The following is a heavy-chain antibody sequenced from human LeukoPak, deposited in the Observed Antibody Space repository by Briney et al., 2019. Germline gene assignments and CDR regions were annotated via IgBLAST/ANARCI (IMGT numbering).Heavy chain of an antibody. J-gene: IGHJ4*02. CDR1: GYTFTGYY. Sequence: ASVKVSCKASGYTFTGYYMHWVRQAPGQGLEWMGWINPNSGGTNYAQKFQGRVTMTRDTSISTAYMELSRLRSDDTAVYYCARSRIGVLVRPDYWGQGTLVTVSS. CDR3: ARSRIGVLVRPDY. V-gene: IGHV1-2*02. D-gene: IGHD6-6*01. CDR2: INPNSGGT.